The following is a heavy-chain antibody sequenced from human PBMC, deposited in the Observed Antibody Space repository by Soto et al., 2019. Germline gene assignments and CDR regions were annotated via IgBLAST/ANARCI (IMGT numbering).Heavy chain of an antibody. J-gene: IGHJ5*02. D-gene: IGHD2-15*01. CDR3: AGCRNNWFDP. CDR1: GFTFSSYS. CDR2: ISSSSSTI. Sequence: EVQLVESGGGVVQPGGSLRLSCAASGFTFSSYSMNWVRQAPGKGLEWVSYISSSSSTIHYADSVKGRFTISRDNAKNSLYLQMSSLRAEDTAVYYCAGCRNNWFDPWGQGTLVTVSS. V-gene: IGHV3-48*01.